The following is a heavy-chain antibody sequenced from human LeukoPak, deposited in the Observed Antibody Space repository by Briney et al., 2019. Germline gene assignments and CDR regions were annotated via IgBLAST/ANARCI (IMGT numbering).Heavy chain of an antibody. V-gene: IGHV1-69*06. J-gene: IGHJ4*02. CDR2: IIPIFGTA. Sequence: SVKVSCKASGGTFSSYAISWVRQAPGQGLEWMGGIIPIFGTANYAQKFQGRVTITADKSTSTAYMELSSLRSEDTAVYYCAREAYSGSYPDAFDIWGQGTLVTVSS. CDR1: GGTFSSYA. D-gene: IGHD1-26*01. CDR3: AREAYSGSYPDAFDI.